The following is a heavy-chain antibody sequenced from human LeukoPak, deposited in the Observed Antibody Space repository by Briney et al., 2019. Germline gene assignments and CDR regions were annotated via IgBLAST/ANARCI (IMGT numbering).Heavy chain of an antibody. D-gene: IGHD3-10*01. CDR2: ISGSGGST. CDR1: GFTFSSYA. CDR3: ARDQNPYYYGSGSYWDI. J-gene: IGHJ4*02. V-gene: IGHV3-23*01. Sequence: GGSLRLSCAASGFTFSSYAMSRVRQAPGKGLEWVSAISGSGGSTYYADSVKGRFTISRDNSKNTLYLQMNSLRAEDTAVYYCARDQNPYYYGSGSYWDIWGQGTLVTVSS.